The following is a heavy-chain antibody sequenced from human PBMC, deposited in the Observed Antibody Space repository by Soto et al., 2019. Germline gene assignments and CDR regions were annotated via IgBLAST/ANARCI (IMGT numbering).Heavy chain of an antibody. D-gene: IGHD5-18*01. CDR2: IYYSGST. J-gene: IGHJ5*02. V-gene: IGHV4-31*03. Sequence: PWETLSLTCTFSGVSISSGGYYCSWIGQHPGKGLEWIGYIYYSGSTYYNPSLKSRATISVDTSKNQFSLKLNSVTAADTAVYYCARIGGYNKSWFDPWGQGTLVTVSS. CDR1: GVSISSGGYY. CDR3: ARIGGYNKSWFDP.